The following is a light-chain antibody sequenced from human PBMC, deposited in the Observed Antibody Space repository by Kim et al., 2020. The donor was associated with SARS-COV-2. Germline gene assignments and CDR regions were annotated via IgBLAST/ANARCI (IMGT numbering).Light chain of an antibody. J-gene: IGKJ1*01. CDR3: LQHDNCPHVT. V-gene: IGKV5-2*01. Sequence: TPGDKVNISCKASQDIDDDMNWYQQKPGEATIFTIQEATTLVPGISPRYSGSGYGTDLTLTVKKRESEDDAYYFCLQHDNCPHVTFGQGTKVDIK. CDR2: EAT. CDR1: QDIDDD.